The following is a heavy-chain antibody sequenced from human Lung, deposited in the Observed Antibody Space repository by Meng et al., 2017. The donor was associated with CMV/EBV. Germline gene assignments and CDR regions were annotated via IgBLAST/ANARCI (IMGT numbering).Heavy chain of an antibody. CDR1: GFTFSDFF. V-gene: IGHV3-11*06. Sequence: QVQLVEFWGGVVEPGGSLRLSCAVSGFTFSDFFMSWIRQAPGKGMEWISYISLSGSYTKYADSTRGRFTVSRDNAKNSLYLQMNSLRAEDTALYCCATDKGEGFDPWGQGTLVTVSS. D-gene: IGHD2-21*01. J-gene: IGHJ5*02. CDR2: ISLSGSYT. CDR3: ATDKGEGFDP.